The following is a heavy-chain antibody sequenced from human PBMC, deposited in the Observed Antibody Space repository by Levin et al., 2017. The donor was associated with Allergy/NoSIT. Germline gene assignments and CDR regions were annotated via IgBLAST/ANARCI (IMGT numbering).Heavy chain of an antibody. D-gene: IGHD3-3*01. V-gene: IGHV7-4-1*02. J-gene: IGHJ5*02. CDR2: INTNTGNP. CDR3: ARDRLARWGDFWSGYYQTDSNNWFDP. Sequence: ASVKVSCKASGYTFTSYAMNWVRQAPGQGLEWMGWINTNTGNPTYAQGFTGRFVFSLDTSVSTAYLQISSLKAEDTAVYYCARDRLARWGDFWSGYYQTDSNNWFDPWGQGTLVTVSS. CDR1: GYTFTSYA.